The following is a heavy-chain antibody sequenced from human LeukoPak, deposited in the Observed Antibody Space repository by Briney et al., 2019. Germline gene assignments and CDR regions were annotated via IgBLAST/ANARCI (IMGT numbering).Heavy chain of an antibody. CDR3: FGRDGYIPYFDY. V-gene: IGHV3-7*03. Sequence: GGSLRLSRAASGFTFSSYWMSWVRQAPGKGLEWVANIKQDGSEKYYVDSVKGRFTISRDNAKNSLYLQMNSLRAEDTAVYYCFGRDGYIPYFDYWGQGTLVTVSS. D-gene: IGHD5-24*01. CDR1: GFTFSSYW. J-gene: IGHJ4*02. CDR2: IKQDGSEK.